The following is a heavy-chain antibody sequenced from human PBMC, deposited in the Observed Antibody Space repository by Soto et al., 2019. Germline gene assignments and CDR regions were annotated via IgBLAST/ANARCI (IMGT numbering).Heavy chain of an antibody. D-gene: IGHD7-27*01. V-gene: IGHV4-4*07. CDR2: IYSSGST. J-gene: IGHJ2*01. CDR1: GGSISSYY. Sequence: QVQLQESGPGLVKPSETLSLTCTVSGGSISSYYWSWIRQPAGKGLEWIGRIYSSGSTNYNPSLKSRVTMSVDTSKNQFSLKRSAVTAADTAVFYCARDREGNWERWYFDLWGRGTLVTVSS. CDR3: ARDREGNWERWYFDL.